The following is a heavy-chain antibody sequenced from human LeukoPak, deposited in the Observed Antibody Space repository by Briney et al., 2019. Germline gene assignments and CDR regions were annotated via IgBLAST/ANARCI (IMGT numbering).Heavy chain of an antibody. Sequence: SETLSLTCTVSGGSISSYYWSWIRQPPGKGLEWIGYIYYSGSTNYNPSLKSRVTISVDASKNQFSLKLSSVTAADTAVYYCARGVAVAGTFDYWGQGTLVTVSS. CDR3: ARGVAVAGTFDY. D-gene: IGHD6-19*01. CDR2: IYYSGST. CDR1: GGSISSYY. V-gene: IGHV4-59*01. J-gene: IGHJ4*02.